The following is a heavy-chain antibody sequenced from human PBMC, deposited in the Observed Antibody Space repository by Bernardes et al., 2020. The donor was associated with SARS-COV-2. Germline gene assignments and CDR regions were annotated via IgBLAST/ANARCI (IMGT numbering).Heavy chain of an antibody. V-gene: IGHV3-30*03. CDR3: VRRFCAVSSACGNFYGMGV. D-gene: IGHD3-16*01. Sequence: SLRLSCVASTFTFSTYGMHWVRQAPGKGLEWVALVSYDGTTKYYADSVKGRFTISRDNSKNTLYLQMDSLRAEDTAVYHCVRRFCAVSSACGNFYGMGVWGQGTTVTVSS. CDR2: VSYDGTTK. CDR1: TFTFSTYG. J-gene: IGHJ6*02.